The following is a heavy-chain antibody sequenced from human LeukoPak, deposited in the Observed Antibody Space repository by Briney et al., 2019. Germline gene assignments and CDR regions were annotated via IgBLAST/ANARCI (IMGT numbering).Heavy chain of an antibody. CDR1: GFTFSSYA. Sequence: PGGSLRLSCAASGFTFSSYAMSWVRQAPGKGLEWVSAISGSGGSTYYADSVKGRFTISRDNSKNTLYLQMNSLRAEDTAVYYFAKDSGSGSDYNVVLTLYFDYWGQGTLVTVSS. V-gene: IGHV3-23*01. CDR3: AKDSGSGSDYNVVLTLYFDY. J-gene: IGHJ4*02. D-gene: IGHD3-10*01. CDR2: ISGSGGST.